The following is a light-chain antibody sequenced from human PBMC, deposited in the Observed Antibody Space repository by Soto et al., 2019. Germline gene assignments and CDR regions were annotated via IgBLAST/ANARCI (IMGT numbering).Light chain of an antibody. V-gene: IGKV3-11*01. J-gene: IGKJ4*01. Sequence: VLTQSPAILSLSPGETATLFCRASQSVNNYLAWYQQRPGQAPRLVIYDSSRRATGIPASFSASGAGTDFPLSLSSLAPGVFAVYYCQQRRVWPVTFGGGTKVDI. CDR1: QSVNNY. CDR2: DSS. CDR3: QQRRVWPVT.